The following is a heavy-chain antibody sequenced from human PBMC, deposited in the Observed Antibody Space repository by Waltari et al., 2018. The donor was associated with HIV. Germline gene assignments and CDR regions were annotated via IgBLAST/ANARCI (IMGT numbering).Heavy chain of an antibody. CDR2: IYPGDSET. CDR1: GYTFTSYW. V-gene: IGHV5-51*03. CDR3: ARRRGYDWDY. D-gene: IGHD5-12*01. J-gene: IGHJ4*02. Sequence: EVQLVQSGAEVKKTGESLKISCKASGYTFTSYWIGCGRQIPGKGLEWMGIIYPGDSETRYSPSFQGQVSISGDKSFNIAYLQWSSLKASDTAVYYCARRRGYDWDYWGQGTLVTVS.